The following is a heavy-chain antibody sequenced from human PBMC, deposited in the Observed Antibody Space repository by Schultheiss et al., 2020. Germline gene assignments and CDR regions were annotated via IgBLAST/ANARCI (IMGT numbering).Heavy chain of an antibody. J-gene: IGHJ4*02. Sequence: SETLSLTCTVSGGSISSSSYYWGWIRQPPGKGLEWIGSIYYSGSTNYNPSLKSRVTISVDTSKNQFSLKLSSVTTADTAVYYCARGAMALYYFDYWGQGTLVTVSS. CDR1: GGSISSSSYY. V-gene: IGHV4-39*07. D-gene: IGHD6-19*01. CDR2: IYYSGST. CDR3: ARGAMALYYFDY.